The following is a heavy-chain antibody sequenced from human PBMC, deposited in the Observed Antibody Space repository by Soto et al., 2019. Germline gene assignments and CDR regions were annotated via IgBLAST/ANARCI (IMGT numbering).Heavy chain of an antibody. Sequence: QVQLQQWGAGLLKPSETLSLTCAVYGGSFRGYYWSWIRQTPGKGLEWIGEINHSGSTNYNPSLKRRATVSVDTSKNQFSLKLNSMTAADTSVYYCARGEGGFQYWGQGTLVTVSS. CDR3: ARGEGGFQY. CDR2: INHSGST. CDR1: GGSFRGYY. V-gene: IGHV4-34*01. J-gene: IGHJ1*01.